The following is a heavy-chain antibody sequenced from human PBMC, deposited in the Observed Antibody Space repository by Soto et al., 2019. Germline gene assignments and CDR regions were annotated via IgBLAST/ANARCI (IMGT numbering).Heavy chain of an antibody. D-gene: IGHD3-22*01. Sequence: GGSLRLSCAASEFTFSNSVMSWVRQAPGKGLEWVSSISGSGTSTYYAESVKGRFTISRDNFKNTLFLQMNSLRAEDTAVYYCAKVTRSDNNGYRDSWGQGTLVTVSS. V-gene: IGHV3-23*01. J-gene: IGHJ5*01. CDR2: ISGSGTST. CDR1: EFTFSNSV. CDR3: AKVTRSDNNGYRDS.